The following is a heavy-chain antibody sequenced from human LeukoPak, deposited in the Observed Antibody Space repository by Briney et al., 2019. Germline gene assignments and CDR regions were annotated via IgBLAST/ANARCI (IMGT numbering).Heavy chain of an antibody. CDR1: GFTFSSYG. V-gene: IGHV3-30*02. D-gene: IGHD1-26*01. Sequence: GGSLRLSCAASGFTFSSYGMHWVRQAPGKGLEWVAFIRYDGSNKYYADSVKGRFTISRDNSKNTLYLQMNSLRAEDTAVYYCAKGGIVGATPLSDWGQGTLVTVSS. CDR2: IRYDGSNK. CDR3: AKGGIVGATPLSD. J-gene: IGHJ4*02.